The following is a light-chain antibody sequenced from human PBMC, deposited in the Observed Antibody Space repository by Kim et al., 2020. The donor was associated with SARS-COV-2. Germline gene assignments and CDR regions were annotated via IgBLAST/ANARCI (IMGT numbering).Light chain of an antibody. CDR3: AAWDDSLKGV. Sequence: PGQRVTISSSGSSSNIGSNTVNWYQQLPGTAPKLLIYSNNQRPSGVPDRFSGSKSGTSASLAISGLQSEDEADYYCAAWDDSLKGVFGGGTQLTVL. CDR2: SNN. J-gene: IGLJ3*02. V-gene: IGLV1-44*01. CDR1: SSNIGSNT.